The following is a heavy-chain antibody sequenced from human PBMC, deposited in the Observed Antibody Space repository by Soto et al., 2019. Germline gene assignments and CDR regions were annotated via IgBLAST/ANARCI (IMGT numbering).Heavy chain of an antibody. D-gene: IGHD5-18*01. V-gene: IGHV1-69*13. CDR1: GGTFINSA. J-gene: IGHJ4*02. Sequence: GXSVKVSCKASGGTFINSAVIWGRRSPGQGLEWMGGILPIFGTPNYAQKFQCRLTISADEFSSTAYMELNILRSEDTAVYYCATPAEELDTAMLKGLAHRGQGSLVTVYS. CDR2: ILPIFGTP. CDR3: ATPAEELDTAMLKGLAH.